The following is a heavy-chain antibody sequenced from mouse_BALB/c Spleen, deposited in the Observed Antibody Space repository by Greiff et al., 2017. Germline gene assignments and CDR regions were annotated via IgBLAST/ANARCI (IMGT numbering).Heavy chain of an antibody. CDR3: ARGGYDLYYFDY. CDR1: GYSITSDYA. CDR2: ISYSGST. V-gene: IGHV3-2*02. D-gene: IGHD2-2*01. Sequence: EVQLQQSGPGLVKPSQSLSLTCTVTGYSITSDYAWNWIRQFPGNKLEWMGYISYSGSTSYNPSLKSRISITRDTSKNQFFLQLNSVTTEDTATYYCARGGYDLYYFDYWGQGTTLTVSS. J-gene: IGHJ2*01.